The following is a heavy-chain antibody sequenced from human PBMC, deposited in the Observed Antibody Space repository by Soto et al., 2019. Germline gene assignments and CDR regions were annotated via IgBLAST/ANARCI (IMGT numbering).Heavy chain of an antibody. CDR2: IYPGDSDT. D-gene: IGHD3-22*01. J-gene: IGHJ6*02. Sequence: PGESLKISCKGSGYSFTSYWIGWVRQMPGKGLEWMGIIYPGDSDTRYIPSFQGQVTISADKSISTAYLQWSSLKASDTAMYYCARGSPYYYDSSGYVYYYYYGMDVWGQGTTVTVSS. CDR3: ARGSPYYYDSSGYVYYYYYGMDV. V-gene: IGHV5-51*01. CDR1: GYSFTSYW.